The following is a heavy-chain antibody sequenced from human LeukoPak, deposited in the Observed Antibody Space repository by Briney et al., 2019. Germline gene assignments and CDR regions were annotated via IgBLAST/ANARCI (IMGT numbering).Heavy chain of an antibody. J-gene: IGHJ4*02. Sequence: ASVRVSCKVSGYTLTELSMHWGRQAPGEGLEWMGGFDPEDGETIYAQKFQGRVTMTEDTSTDTAYMELSSLRSEDTAVYYCATSVAYSKDDYWGQGTLVTVSS. CDR3: ATSVAYSKDDY. CDR1: GYTLTELS. CDR2: FDPEDGET. V-gene: IGHV1-24*01. D-gene: IGHD6-13*01.